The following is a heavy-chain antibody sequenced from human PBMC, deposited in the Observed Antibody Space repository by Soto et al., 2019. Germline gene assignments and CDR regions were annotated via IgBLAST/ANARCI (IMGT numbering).Heavy chain of an antibody. CDR2: ISPNSGGT. D-gene: IGHD5-12*01. CDR1: GYTFTAYY. J-gene: IGHJ4*02. V-gene: IGHV1-2*02. CDR3: AKDSMSGYDYHYFDF. Sequence: ASVKVSCKASGYTFTAYYIHWVRQAPGQGLEWMGWISPNSGGTNYAQKFQGRVTMTRDTSITTVYMELSRLSSDDTALYYCAKDSMSGYDYHYFDFWGQGATVTVSS.